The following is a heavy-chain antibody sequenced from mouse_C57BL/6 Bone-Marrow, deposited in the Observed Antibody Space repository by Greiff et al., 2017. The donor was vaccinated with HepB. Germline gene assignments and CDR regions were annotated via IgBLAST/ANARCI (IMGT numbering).Heavy chain of an antibody. J-gene: IGHJ4*01. CDR1: GFYIKDYY. V-gene: IGHV14-2*01. CDR3: YWTTCGYYAMDY. CDR2: IVPEDGET. Sequence: EVQLQQSGAELVKPGASVKLSCTASGFYIKDYYIYWVKQRSQQGLVWIGRIVPEDGETKYAPKFQGKATITADTSDNTAYLQLSSLTSEDTAVYYCYWTTCGYYAMDYWGRGTSVTVSS.